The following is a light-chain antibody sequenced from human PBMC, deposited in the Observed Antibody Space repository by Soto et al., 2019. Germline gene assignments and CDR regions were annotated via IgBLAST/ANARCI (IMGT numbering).Light chain of an antibody. J-gene: IGLJ1*01. CDR1: SSDVGGYNY. V-gene: IGLV2-11*01. CDR3: CSYAGDYTYV. Sequence: QSALTQPRSVSGSPGQSVTISCTGASSDVGGYNYVSWYQHHPGKAPKLMIYDVSKRPSGVPDRFSGSKSGNTASLTISGLQAEDEADYYCCSYAGDYTYVFGTGTKVTVI. CDR2: DVS.